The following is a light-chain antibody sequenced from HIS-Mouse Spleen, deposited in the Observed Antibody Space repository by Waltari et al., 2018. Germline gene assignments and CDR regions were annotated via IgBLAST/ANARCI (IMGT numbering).Light chain of an antibody. CDR1: SSNIGSNT. CDR3: AAWDDSLNGPV. J-gene: IGLJ3*02. Sequence: QSVLPQPPSASGTPGQRVTISCSGSSSNIGSNTVPWYQQLPGTAPKLLIYSNNQRPSGVPDRFSGSKSGTSASLAISGLQSEDEADYYCAAWDDSLNGPVFGGGTKLTVL. CDR2: SNN. V-gene: IGLV1-44*01.